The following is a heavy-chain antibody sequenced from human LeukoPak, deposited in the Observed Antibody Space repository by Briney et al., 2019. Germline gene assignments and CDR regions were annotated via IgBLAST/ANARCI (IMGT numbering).Heavy chain of an antibody. Sequence: PSETLFLTCTVPGYSISSGYYWGCIRQPPGKGLEWIGSIYHSGSTYYNPSLKSRVTISVDTSKNQFSLKLSSVTAADTAVYYCAREALIEGFYYYMDDWGKGTTVTVSS. J-gene: IGHJ6*03. CDR1: GYSISSGYY. CDR3: AREALIEGFYYYMDD. V-gene: IGHV4-38-2*02. D-gene: IGHD3-22*01. CDR2: IYHSGST.